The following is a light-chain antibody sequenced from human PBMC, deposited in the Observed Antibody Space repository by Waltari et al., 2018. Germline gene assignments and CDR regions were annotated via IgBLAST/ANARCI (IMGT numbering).Light chain of an antibody. CDR3: QVWDDTNNSGV. CDR1: NIETKS. CDR2: YDS. J-gene: IGLJ3*02. V-gene: IGLV3-21*04. Sequence: YVVTQPPSVSVAPGKTARLTCEGENIETKSGNWYQQKAGQAPLLVMFYDSDRPSGIPGRFSGSNSGSTATLTINWVEPGDEADYHCQVWDDTNNSGVFGGGTKLTVL.